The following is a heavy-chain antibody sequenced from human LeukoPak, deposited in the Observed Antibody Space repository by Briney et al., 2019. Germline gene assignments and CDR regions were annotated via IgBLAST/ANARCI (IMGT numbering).Heavy chain of an antibody. CDR1: GFTFSSYL. D-gene: IGHD6-13*01. J-gene: IGHJ4*02. Sequence: GGSLRLSCAASGFTFSSYLMRWVRQAPGKGLVWVSRIDSDGSTTAYADSVKGRFTISRDNAKNTLYLQMNSLRAEDTAVYYCARDSIAAAGDFDYWGQGTLVTVSS. V-gene: IGHV3-74*01. CDR3: ARDSIAAAGDFDY. CDR2: IDSDGSTT.